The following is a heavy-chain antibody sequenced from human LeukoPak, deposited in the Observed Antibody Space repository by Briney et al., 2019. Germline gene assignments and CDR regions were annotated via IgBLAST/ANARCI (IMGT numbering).Heavy chain of an antibody. V-gene: IGHV4-59*08. CDR2: IYYSGST. Sequence: PSETLSLTCTVSGGSISSYYWSWIRQPPGKGLEWIGYIYYSGSTNYNPSLKSRVTISVDTSKNQFSLKLSSVTAADTAVYYCAILSGYSYGFDYWGQGTLVTVPS. D-gene: IGHD5-18*01. CDR3: AILSGYSYGFDY. CDR1: GGSISSYY. J-gene: IGHJ4*02.